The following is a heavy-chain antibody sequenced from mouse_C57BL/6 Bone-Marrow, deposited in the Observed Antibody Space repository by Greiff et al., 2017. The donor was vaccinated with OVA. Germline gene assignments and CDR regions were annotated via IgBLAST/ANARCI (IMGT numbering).Heavy chain of an antibody. J-gene: IGHJ1*03. CDR3: ARNYGSSYWYFDV. V-gene: IGHV1-26*01. D-gene: IGHD1-1*01. CDR1: GYTFTDYY. Sequence: EVKLVESGPELVKPGASVKISCKASGYTFTDYYMNWVKQSHGKILEWIGDINPNNGGTSYNQKFKGKATLTVDKSSSTAYMELRSLTSEDSAVYYCARNYGSSYWYFDVWGTGTTVTVSS. CDR2: INPNNGGT.